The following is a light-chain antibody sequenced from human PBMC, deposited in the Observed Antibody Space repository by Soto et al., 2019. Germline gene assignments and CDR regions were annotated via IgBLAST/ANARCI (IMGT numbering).Light chain of an antibody. CDR1: SSNIGSHT. CDR3: APWDDSLNGVV. Sequence: QSVLSQPPSASGTPGQRVTISCSGSSSNIGSHTVNWYQQLPGTAPKLLIYSNNQRPSGVPDRFSGSKSGTSASLAISGLQSEDEAHYYCAPWDDSLNGVVFGGGTKLTVL. V-gene: IGLV1-44*01. CDR2: SNN. J-gene: IGLJ3*02.